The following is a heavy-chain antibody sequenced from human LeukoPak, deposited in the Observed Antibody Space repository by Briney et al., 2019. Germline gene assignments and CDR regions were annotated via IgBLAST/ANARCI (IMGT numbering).Heavy chain of an antibody. V-gene: IGHV1-46*01. CDR2: INPSGGST. CDR1: GYTFTSYY. D-gene: IGHD1-26*01. CDR3: ARESSVGATSV. Sequence: ASVEVSCTASGYTFTSYYMHWVRQAPGQGLEWMGIINPSGGSTSYAQKFQGRVTMTRDTSTSTVYMELSSLRSEDTALYYCARESSVGATSVWGQGTLVTVSS. J-gene: IGHJ4*02.